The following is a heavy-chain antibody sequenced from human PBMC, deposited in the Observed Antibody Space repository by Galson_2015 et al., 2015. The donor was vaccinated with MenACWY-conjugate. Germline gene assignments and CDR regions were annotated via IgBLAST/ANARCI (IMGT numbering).Heavy chain of an antibody. V-gene: IGHV3-30*04. CDR2: MSLDGINK. J-gene: IGHJ1*01. Sequence: SLRLSCAASGFTFNNYLIHWVRQAPGKGLEWVAIMSLDGINKYYADSVKGRFTISRDISKNTQYLQMNSLRTEDTAVYYCARADSSGEEYFQHWGQGTLVTVSS. D-gene: IGHD3-22*01. CDR3: ARADSSGEEYFQH. CDR1: GFTFNNYL.